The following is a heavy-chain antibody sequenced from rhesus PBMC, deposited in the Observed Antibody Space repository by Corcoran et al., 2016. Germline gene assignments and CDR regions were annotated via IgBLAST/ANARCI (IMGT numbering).Heavy chain of an antibody. CDR3: ARGGSWSYYFDY. CDR2: FSGSSRST. D-gene: IGHD6-13*01. J-gene: IGHJ4*01. CDR1: GYYSSSCYY. V-gene: IGHV4-99*02. Sequence: VQLHESGPGPVNPSETLSHNSAGSGYYSSSCYYLGWFLHPPGKGLVLIGDFSGSSRSTYYNPSLKSRVTISKDTSKNQFSLKLSSVTAADTAVYYCARGGSWSYYFDYWGQGVLVTVSS.